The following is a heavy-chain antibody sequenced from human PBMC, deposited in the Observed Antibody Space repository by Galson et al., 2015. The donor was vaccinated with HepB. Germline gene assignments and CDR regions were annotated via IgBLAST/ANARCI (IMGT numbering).Heavy chain of an antibody. CDR2: INAGNGNT. J-gene: IGHJ3*02. D-gene: IGHD3-16*01. CDR3: ARDRDYLDAFDI. V-gene: IGHV1-3*01. Sequence: SVKVSCKASGYTFTSYAMHWVRQAPGQRLEWMGWINAGNGNTKYSQKFQGRVTITRDTSASTAYMGLSCLRSEDTAVYYCARDRDYLDAFDIWGQGTMVTVSS. CDR1: GYTFTSYA.